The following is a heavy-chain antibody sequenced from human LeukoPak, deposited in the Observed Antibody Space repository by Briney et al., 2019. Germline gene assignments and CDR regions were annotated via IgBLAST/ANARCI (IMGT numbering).Heavy chain of an antibody. J-gene: IGHJ5*02. CDR1: GGSFSGYY. CDR2: INHSGST. D-gene: IGHD6-13*01. Sequence: SETLSLTCAVYGGSFSGYYWSWIRQPPGKGLEWIGEINHSGSTNYNPSLKSRVTISVDTSKSQFSLKLSSVTAADTAVYYCASRAPGIAAAGTSYWFDPWGQGTLVTVSS. CDR3: ASRAPGIAAAGTSYWFDP. V-gene: IGHV4-34*01.